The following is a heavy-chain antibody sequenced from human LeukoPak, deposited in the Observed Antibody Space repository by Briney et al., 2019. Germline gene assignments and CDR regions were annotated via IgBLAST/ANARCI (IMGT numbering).Heavy chain of an antibody. CDR1: GFTFSSYY. V-gene: IGHV3-7*01. Sequence: GGSLRLSCAASGFTFSSYYMSWVRQAPGKGLEWVANIKQDGNERNYVDSVKGRFTISRDNAKNSLFLQMNSLRADDTAVYYCARDSRSPVWGKGTTVTVSS. D-gene: IGHD2-2*01. CDR2: IKQDGNER. J-gene: IGHJ6*04. CDR3: ARDSRSPV.